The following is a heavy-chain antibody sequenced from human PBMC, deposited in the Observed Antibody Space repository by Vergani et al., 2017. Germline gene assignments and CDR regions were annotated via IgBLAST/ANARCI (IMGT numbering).Heavy chain of an antibody. Sequence: QGQLAQSGAEVKKPGSSVKVSCKASGGTFSRNSISWVRQAPGQGLEWMGRIIPIFGTTSYAQKFQGRVTILADESTSTAYMELSSLRSEDTAVYYCTRGWYYDSIAYWAYWGQGTLVTVSS. CDR3: TRGWYYDSIAYWAY. CDR2: IIPIFGTT. V-gene: IGHV1-69*13. CDR1: GGTFSRNS. J-gene: IGHJ4*02. D-gene: IGHD3-22*01.